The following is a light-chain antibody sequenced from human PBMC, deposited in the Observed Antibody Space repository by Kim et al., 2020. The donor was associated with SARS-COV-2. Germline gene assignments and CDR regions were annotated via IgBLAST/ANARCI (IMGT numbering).Light chain of an antibody. V-gene: IGLV3-21*04. Sequence: APGETARITCGRNNIGSKSVHCYQQKPGQAPVLVIYYDSDRPSGSPERFSGSNSGNTATLTISRVEAADEADYYCQVWDSSSDHVVFGGGTQLTVL. CDR3: QVWDSSSDHVV. CDR1: NIGSKS. J-gene: IGLJ2*01. CDR2: YDS.